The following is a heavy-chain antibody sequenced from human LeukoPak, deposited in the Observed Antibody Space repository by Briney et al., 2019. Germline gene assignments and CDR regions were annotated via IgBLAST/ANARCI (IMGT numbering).Heavy chain of an antibody. CDR1: GGTFSSYA. D-gene: IGHD3-10*01. CDR2: IIPIFGTA. CDR3: ARSAVRGVITYYFAY. J-gene: IGHJ4*02. Sequence: SVNVSCKASGGTFSSYAISWVRQAPGQGLEWMGGIIPIFGTANYAQKFQGRVTITADESTSTAYMELSSLRSEDTAVYYCARSAVRGVITYYFAYWGQGTLVTVSS. V-gene: IGHV1-69*13.